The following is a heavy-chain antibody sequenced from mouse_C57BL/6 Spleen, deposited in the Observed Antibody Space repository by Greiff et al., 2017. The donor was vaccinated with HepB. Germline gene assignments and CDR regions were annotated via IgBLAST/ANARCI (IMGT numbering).Heavy chain of an antibody. Sequence: VQLQQSGPELVKPGASVKIPCKASGYTFTDYNMDWVKQSHGKSLEWIGDINPNNGGTIYNQKFKGKATLTVDRSSSTAYMELRSLTSEDTAVYYCAREDYYGSRESIFAYWGQGTLVTVSA. CDR3: AREDYYGSRESIFAY. V-gene: IGHV1-18*01. D-gene: IGHD1-1*01. CDR2: INPNNGGT. CDR1: GYTFTDYN. J-gene: IGHJ3*01.